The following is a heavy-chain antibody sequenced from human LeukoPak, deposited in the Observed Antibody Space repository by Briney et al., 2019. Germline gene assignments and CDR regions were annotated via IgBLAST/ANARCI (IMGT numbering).Heavy chain of an antibody. J-gene: IGHJ5*02. CDR2: IYHSGST. D-gene: IGHD4-11*01. CDR1: GYSISSGYY. V-gene: IGHV4-38-2*02. Sequence: PSESLSLTCTVSGYSISSGYYWGWIRQPPGKGLEWIGSIYHSGSTYYNPSLKSRVTISVDTSKNQFSLKLSSVTAADTAVYYCARDDYSNYGWFDPWGQGTLVTVSS. CDR3: ARDDYSNYGWFDP.